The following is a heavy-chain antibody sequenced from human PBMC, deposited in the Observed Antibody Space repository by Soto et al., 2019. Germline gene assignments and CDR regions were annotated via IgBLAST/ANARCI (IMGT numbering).Heavy chain of an antibody. V-gene: IGHV4-59*01. Sequence: SETLSLTCTVSGGSISIYYWSWIRHPPGKGLEWIGYIYYSGSTNYNPSLKSRVTISVDTSKNQFSLKLSSVTAADTAVYYCARVGIAVAGHFDYWGQGTLVTVSS. D-gene: IGHD6-19*01. J-gene: IGHJ4*02. CDR1: GGSISIYY. CDR2: IYYSGST. CDR3: ARVGIAVAGHFDY.